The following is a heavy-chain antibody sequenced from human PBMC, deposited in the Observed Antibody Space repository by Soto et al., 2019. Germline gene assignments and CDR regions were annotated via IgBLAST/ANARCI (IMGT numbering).Heavy chain of an antibody. CDR3: ARDWSSYYDY. J-gene: IGHJ4*02. CDR1: GFTFSTFA. D-gene: IGHD3-10*01. V-gene: IGHV3-30-3*01. Sequence: QVQLVESGGGVVQPGGSLRLSCAASGFTFSTFAIHWVRQVPGKGLEWVTFISYDGRNKYYTDSVKGRFTISRDNSKNTVYLQLNSLRAEDTALYSCARDWSSYYDYWGQGTLVTVSS. CDR2: ISYDGRNK.